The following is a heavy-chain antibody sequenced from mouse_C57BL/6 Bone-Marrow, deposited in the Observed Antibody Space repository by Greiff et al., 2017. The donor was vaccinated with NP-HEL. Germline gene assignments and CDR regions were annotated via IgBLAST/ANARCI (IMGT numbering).Heavy chain of an antibody. J-gene: IGHJ2*01. CDR2: INPGSGGT. D-gene: IGHD2-2*01. Sequence: QVQLQQSGAELVRPGTSVKVSCKASGYAFTNYLIEWVKQRPGQGLEWIGVINPGSGGTNDNEKFKGKATLTADKSSSTAYMQLSSLTSEDSAVYFCARWGVTTYYFDYWGQGTTLTVSS. V-gene: IGHV1-54*01. CDR1: GYAFTNYL. CDR3: ARWGVTTYYFDY.